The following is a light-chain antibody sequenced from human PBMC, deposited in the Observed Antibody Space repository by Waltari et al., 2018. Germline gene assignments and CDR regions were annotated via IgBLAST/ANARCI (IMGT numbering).Light chain of an antibody. CDR1: ESVSSS. Sequence: EIVLTQSPATLSFSPGERATLSCRASESVSSSLAWYHQKPGQAPRLLIYDASNRATGIPARFSGGGSGTDFTLTISSLEPEDFAVYHCQQRSDWPLTFGGGTKVEIK. V-gene: IGKV3-11*01. CDR3: QQRSDWPLT. J-gene: IGKJ4*01. CDR2: DAS.